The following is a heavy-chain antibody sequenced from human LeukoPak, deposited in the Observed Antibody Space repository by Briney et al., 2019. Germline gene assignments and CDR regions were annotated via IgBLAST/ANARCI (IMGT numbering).Heavy chain of an antibody. V-gene: IGHV3-21*01. CDR2: IGSRSAYA. CDR1: GFTFSSYS. J-gene: IGHJ3*02. Sequence: GGSLRLSCAASGFTFSSYSMNWVRQAPGKGLEWVSSIGSRSAYAYYADSVKGRFTISRDNTKNSLYLQMNSLRAGDTAVYYCARGGLNFDAFDIWGQGTMVTVSS. D-gene: IGHD1-7*01. CDR3: ARGGLNFDAFDI.